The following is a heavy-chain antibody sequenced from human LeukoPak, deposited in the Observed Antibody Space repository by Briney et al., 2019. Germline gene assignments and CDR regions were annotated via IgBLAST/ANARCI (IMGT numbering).Heavy chain of an antibody. J-gene: IGHJ3*02. Sequence: GGSLRFSCAASGFTFNNYWMNWVRQGPGKGLEWVASINQRGSEKYYVDSVKGRFTISRDNAKNSQYLQLNSLRAEDTAVYYCARGYVGEIWGQGTMVTVSS. D-gene: IGHD3-10*01. CDR2: INQRGSEK. CDR1: GFTFNNYW. V-gene: IGHV3-7*01. CDR3: ARGYVGEI.